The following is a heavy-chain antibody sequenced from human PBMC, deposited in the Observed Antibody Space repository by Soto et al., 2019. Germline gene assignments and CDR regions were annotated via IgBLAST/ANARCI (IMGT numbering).Heavy chain of an antibody. Sequence: QVQLVQSGAEVKKPGSSVKVSCKASGGTFSSYCISWVRQAPGQGLEWMGGIIPISGTANYAQKFQGRVTITADESTSTAYMELSSLRSEDTAVYYCARSQGSSTSLEIYYYYYGMDVWGQGTTVTVSS. V-gene: IGHV1-69*01. CDR3: ARSQGSSTSLEIYYYYYGMDV. D-gene: IGHD2-2*01. CDR2: IIPISGTA. CDR1: GGTFSSYC. J-gene: IGHJ6*02.